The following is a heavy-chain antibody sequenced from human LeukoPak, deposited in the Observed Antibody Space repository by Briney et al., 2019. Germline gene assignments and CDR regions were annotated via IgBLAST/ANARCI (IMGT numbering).Heavy chain of an antibody. CDR3: ASPYSSGWYEAYYFDY. CDR2: ISYDGGNK. V-gene: IGHV3-30*04. Sequence: PGGSLRLSCAASGFTFSSYAMHWVRQAPGKGLEWVAVISYDGGNKYYADSVKGRFTISRDNSKNTLYLQMNSLRAEDTAVYYCASPYSSGWYEAYYFDYWGQGTLVTVSS. CDR1: GFTFSSYA. D-gene: IGHD6-19*01. J-gene: IGHJ4*02.